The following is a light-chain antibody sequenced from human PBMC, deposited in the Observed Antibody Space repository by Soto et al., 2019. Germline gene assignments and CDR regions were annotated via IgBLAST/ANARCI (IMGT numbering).Light chain of an antibody. J-gene: IGKJ5*01. Sequence: EIVLTQSPGTLSLSPGERATLSCRASQSVAGTYLAWYQQKPGQAPRLLIYGASSRATGIPDRFSGSGSGTGFTLTISRLEPEDFAVYYCQQYGSSTITFGQGTRLEIK. CDR2: GAS. CDR3: QQYGSSTIT. V-gene: IGKV3-20*01. CDR1: QSVAGTY.